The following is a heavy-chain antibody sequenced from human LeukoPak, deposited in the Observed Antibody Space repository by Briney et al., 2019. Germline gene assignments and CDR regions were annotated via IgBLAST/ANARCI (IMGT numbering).Heavy chain of an antibody. J-gene: IGHJ4*02. V-gene: IGHV3-9*01. Sequence: GGSLRLSCAASGFTFDDYAMHWVRQAPGKGLEWVSGISWNSGSIGYADSVRGRFTISRDNAKNSLYLQMNSLRAEDTALYYCAKDLGVNYGSGSYNDWGQGTLVTVSS. CDR2: ISWNSGSI. CDR3: AKDLGVNYGSGSYND. D-gene: IGHD3-10*01. CDR1: GFTFDDYA.